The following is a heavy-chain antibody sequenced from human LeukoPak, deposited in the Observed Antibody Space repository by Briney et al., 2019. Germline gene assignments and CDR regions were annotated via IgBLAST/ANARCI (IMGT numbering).Heavy chain of an antibody. CDR3: ARVRDYDFWSGYIVGGNGNFDY. V-gene: IGHV1-18*01. Sequence: ASVKVSCKASGYTFTSYAISWVRQAPGQGLEWMGWISAYNGATNYAQKFQGRVTMTTDASTSTAYMELRSLRSDDTAVYYCARVRDYDFWSGYIVGGNGNFDYWGQGTLVTVSS. D-gene: IGHD3-3*01. CDR2: ISAYNGAT. CDR1: GYTFTSYA. J-gene: IGHJ4*02.